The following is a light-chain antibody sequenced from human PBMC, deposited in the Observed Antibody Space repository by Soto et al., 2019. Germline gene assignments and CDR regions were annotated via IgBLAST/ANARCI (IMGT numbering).Light chain of an antibody. CDR2: KAS. Sequence: DIQMRQSPSTLSGSVGDRVTITCRACQTISSLLAWYQQKPGKAPKHLIYKASTLKSGVPPRLSGSRSGTEFTLAISSLLPDDFATYYCQHYNSYSEAFGQGTKVDIK. CDR1: QTISSL. V-gene: IGKV1-5*03. J-gene: IGKJ1*01. CDR3: QHYNSYSEA.